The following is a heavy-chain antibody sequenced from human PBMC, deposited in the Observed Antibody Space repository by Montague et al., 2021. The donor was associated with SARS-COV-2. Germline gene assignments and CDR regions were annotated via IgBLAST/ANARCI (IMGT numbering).Heavy chain of an antibody. Sequence: SETLSLTCSVSGFSISSGFYWAWIRQSPGKGPEWIGTVYHSGYTHYNPSLKGRVTVSIDTSKNQFSLTVTSVTAADTAVYFCARRGYTGSDYFDYWGRGTPVTVSS. D-gene: IGHD5-12*01. CDR2: VYHSGYT. V-gene: IGHV4-38-2*01. CDR1: GFSISSGFY. J-gene: IGHJ4*02. CDR3: ARRGYTGSDYFDY.